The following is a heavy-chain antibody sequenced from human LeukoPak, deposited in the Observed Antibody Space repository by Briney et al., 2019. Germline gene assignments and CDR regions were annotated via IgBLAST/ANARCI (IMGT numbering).Heavy chain of an antibody. D-gene: IGHD3-16*01. J-gene: IGHJ3*02. V-gene: IGHV4-39*01. Sequence: SETLSLTCTVSGGSISSSSYYWGWIRQPPGKGLEWIGSIYYSGSTYYNPSLKSRVTISVDTSKNQFSLKLSSVTAADTAVYYCARGGAPPRGFFDIWGQGTMVTVSS. CDR2: IYYSGST. CDR1: GGSISSSSYY. CDR3: ARGGAPPRGFFDI.